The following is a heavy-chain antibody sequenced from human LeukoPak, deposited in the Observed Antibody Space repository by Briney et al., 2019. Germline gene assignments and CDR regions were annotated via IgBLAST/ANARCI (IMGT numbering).Heavy chain of an antibody. Sequence: SGPTLVNPTQTLTLTCTFSGFSLSTSGMRVSWIRQPPGKALEWLARIDWDDDKFYSTSLKTRLPISKDTSKNQVVLTMTNMDPVDTATYYCARGDSSSSEGSFGYWGQGTLVTVSS. CDR3: ARGDSSSSEGSFGY. D-gene: IGHD6-6*01. CDR1: GFSLSTSGMR. CDR2: IDWDDDK. J-gene: IGHJ4*02. V-gene: IGHV2-70*04.